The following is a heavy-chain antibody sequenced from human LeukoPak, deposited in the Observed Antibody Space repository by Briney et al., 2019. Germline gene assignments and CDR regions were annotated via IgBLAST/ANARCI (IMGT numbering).Heavy chain of an antibody. CDR2: INSDGRTT. J-gene: IGHJ4*02. CDR3: ARGDRYSSSWYFDY. V-gene: IGHV3-74*01. CDR1: GFTFSSYW. D-gene: IGHD6-13*01. Sequence: GGSLRLSCAASGFTFSSYWLHWVCQGPGKGLVWVSRINSDGRTTSSADSVKGRFTISRDNAKNTLYLQMNSLRVEDTAVYYCARGDRYSSSWYFDYWGQGTLVTVSS.